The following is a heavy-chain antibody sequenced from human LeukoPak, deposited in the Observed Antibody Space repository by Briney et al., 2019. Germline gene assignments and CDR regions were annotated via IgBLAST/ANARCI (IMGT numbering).Heavy chain of an antibody. CDR3: ARLSVGTTIFFDH. V-gene: IGHV4-39*01. CDR1: GGSISSRSYY. D-gene: IGHD1-1*01. CDR2: IYYSGST. J-gene: IGHJ4*02. Sequence: SETLSLTCTVSGGSISSRSYYWGWIRQPPGKGLEWIGTIYYSGSTYYNPSLKSRVTISVDTSKNQFSLKLSSVSAADTALYYCARLSVGTTIFFDHWGQGTLVTVSS.